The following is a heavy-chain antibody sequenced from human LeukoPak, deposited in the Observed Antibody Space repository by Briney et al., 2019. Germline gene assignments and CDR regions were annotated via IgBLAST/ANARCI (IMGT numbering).Heavy chain of an antibody. D-gene: IGHD3-22*01. J-gene: IGHJ4*02. CDR3: ARAHYYDSSGLDF. V-gene: IGHV3-7*01. CDR1: GFSFGDFW. Sequence: GGSLRLSCAASGFSFGDFWMNWVRQAPGKGLEWVANIKPDGSEKYYENSLKGRFTISRDNAKNSLYLQMNSLRAEDTAVYYCARAHYYDSSGLDFWGQGTLVTVSS. CDR2: IKPDGSEK.